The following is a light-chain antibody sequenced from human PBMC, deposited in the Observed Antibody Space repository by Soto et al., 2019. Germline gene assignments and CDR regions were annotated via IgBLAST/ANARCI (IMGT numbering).Light chain of an antibody. Sequence: DIQLTQSPSFLSASVGDRVTITCRARQGISSYLAWYQQKPGKAPQVLIYAASTLQSGVPSRFSGSGSGTEVPLTISSRQPEDFATYYCQQLNTYPRTFGGGTKVEIK. V-gene: IGKV1-9*01. CDR1: QGISSY. CDR2: AAS. J-gene: IGKJ4*01. CDR3: QQLNTYPRT.